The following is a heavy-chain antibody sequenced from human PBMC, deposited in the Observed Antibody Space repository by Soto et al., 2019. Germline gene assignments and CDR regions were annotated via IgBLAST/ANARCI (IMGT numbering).Heavy chain of an antibody. CDR1: GITVCKSR. CDR3: ARGHYSNPL. CDR2: IKEDGSET. D-gene: IGHD4-4*01. V-gene: IGHV3-7*01. Sequence: GGSLRLSCAAPGITVCKSRMSWVRQAPGKGLEWVANIKEDGSETYFVDSVKGRFAISRDNAKNSVYLQMNSLRADDTAVYFCARGHYSNPLGGQGTLVTVSS. J-gene: IGHJ4*02.